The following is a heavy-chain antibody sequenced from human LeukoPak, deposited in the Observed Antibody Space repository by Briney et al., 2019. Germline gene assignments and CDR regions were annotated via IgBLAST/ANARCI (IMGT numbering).Heavy chain of an antibody. CDR1: GGSFSGYY. CDR3: ARTNYYGSGSYRVSFDY. Sequence: SETLSLTCAVYGGSFSGYYWGWIRQPPGKGLEWIGSIYHSGSTYYNPSLKSRVTISVDTSKNQFSLKLSSVTAADTAVYYCARTNYYGSGSYRVSFDYWGQGTLVTVSS. V-gene: IGHV4-38-2*01. J-gene: IGHJ4*02. D-gene: IGHD3-10*01. CDR2: IYHSGST.